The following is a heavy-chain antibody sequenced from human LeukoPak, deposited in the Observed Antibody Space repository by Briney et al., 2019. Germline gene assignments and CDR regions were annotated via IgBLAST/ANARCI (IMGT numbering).Heavy chain of an antibody. Sequence: SETLSLTRTVSGGSLSSYYWSWIRQPPGKGLGWIGYIYYSGSTNYNPSLKSRVTISVDTSKNQFSLKLSSVTAADTAVYYCARGGAYMIGRLDYWGQGTLVTVSS. V-gene: IGHV4-59*01. CDR1: GGSLSSYY. CDR3: ARGGAYMIGRLDY. D-gene: IGHD3-22*01. J-gene: IGHJ4*02. CDR2: IYYSGST.